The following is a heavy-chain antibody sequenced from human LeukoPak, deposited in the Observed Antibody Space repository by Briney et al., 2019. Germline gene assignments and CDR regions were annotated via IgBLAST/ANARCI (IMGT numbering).Heavy chain of an antibody. CDR3: ARGWLAGGYDY. Sequence: PSETLSLTCTVSGGSISSYYWSWIRQPPGKGLERIGYIYYSGSTNYNPSLKSRATISVDTSKNQFSLKLSSVTAADTAVYYCARGWLAGGYDYWGPGTLVTVSS. CDR1: GGSISSYY. J-gene: IGHJ4*02. CDR2: IYYSGST. D-gene: IGHD5-12*01. V-gene: IGHV4-59*01.